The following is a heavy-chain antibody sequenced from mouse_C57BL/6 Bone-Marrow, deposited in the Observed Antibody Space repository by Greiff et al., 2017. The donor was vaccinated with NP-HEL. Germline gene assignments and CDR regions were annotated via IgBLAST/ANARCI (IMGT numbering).Heavy chain of an antibody. V-gene: IGHV10-1*01. CDR3: VRLPWGYWYFDV. CDR1: GFSFNTYA. Sequence: GGGLVQPKGSLKLSCAASGFSFNTYAMNWVRQAPGKGLEWVARIRSKSNNYATYYADSVKDRFTISRDDSESMLYLQMNNLKTEDTAMYYCVRLPWGYWYFDVWGTGTTVTVSS. D-gene: IGHD5-1*01. CDR2: IRSKSNNYAT. J-gene: IGHJ1*03.